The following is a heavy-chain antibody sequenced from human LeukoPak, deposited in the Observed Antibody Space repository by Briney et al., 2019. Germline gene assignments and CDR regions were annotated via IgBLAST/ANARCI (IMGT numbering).Heavy chain of an antibody. CDR1: GFTFSSYE. D-gene: IGHD4-17*01. Sequence: PGGSLRLSCAASGFTFSSYEMNWVRQAPGKGLEWVSYISSSGSTIYYADSVKGRFTISRDNAKNPLYLQMNSLRAEDTAVYYCARTGLDYGDYSGYDYWGQGTLVTVSS. V-gene: IGHV3-48*03. CDR2: ISSSGSTI. CDR3: ARTGLDYGDYSGYDY. J-gene: IGHJ4*02.